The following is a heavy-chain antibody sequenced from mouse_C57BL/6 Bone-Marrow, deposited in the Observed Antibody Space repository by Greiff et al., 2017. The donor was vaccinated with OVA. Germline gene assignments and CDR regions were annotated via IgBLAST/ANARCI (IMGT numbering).Heavy chain of an antibody. CDR1: GFTFSSYG. V-gene: IGHV5-6*01. D-gene: IGHD2-14*01. J-gene: IGHJ2*01. CDR2: ISSGGSYT. Sequence: EVKLMESGGDLVKPGGSLKLSCAASGFTFSSYGMSWVRQTPDKRLEWVATISSGGSYTYYPDSVKGRFTISRDNAKNTLYLQMSSLKSEDTAMYYCARHGVRQDYWGQGTTLIVSS. CDR3: ARHGVRQDY.